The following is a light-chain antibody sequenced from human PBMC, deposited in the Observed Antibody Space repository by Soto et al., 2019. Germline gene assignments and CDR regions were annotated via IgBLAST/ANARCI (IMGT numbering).Light chain of an antibody. V-gene: IGLV2-11*01. Sequence: QSALTQPRSVSGSPGQSVTISCTGTSSDVGGYNYVSWYRQYPGKAPKLMIYDVTERPSGVLDRFSGSKSGNTASLAISGLQAEDEADYYCCSYAGSSYVFGTGTKLTVL. CDR2: DVT. J-gene: IGLJ1*01. CDR3: CSYAGSSYV. CDR1: SSDVGGYNY.